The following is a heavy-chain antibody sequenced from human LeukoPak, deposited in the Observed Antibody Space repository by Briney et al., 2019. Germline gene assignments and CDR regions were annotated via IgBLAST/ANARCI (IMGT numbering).Heavy chain of an antibody. CDR2: IKIRADGGTT. CDR3: TTPVHYSDSRFDF. D-gene: IGHD3-22*01. V-gene: IGHV3-15*01. Sequence: GGSLRLSCAGSRLPFSIAWMTWVRQAPGKGLEWVGRIKIRADGGTTDYAAPVKGRFDISRDDSKSTVYLQMNSLRTEDTAVYYCTTPVHYSDSRFDFWGQGTLVTVSS. CDR1: RLPFSIAW. J-gene: IGHJ4*02.